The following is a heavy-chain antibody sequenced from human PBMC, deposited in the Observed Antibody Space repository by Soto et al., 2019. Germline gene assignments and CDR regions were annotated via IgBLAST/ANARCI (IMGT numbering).Heavy chain of an antibody. CDR3: AKDLGVVVVVAATNCMDV. Sequence: GGSLRLSCAASGFTFSSYAMSWVRQAPGKGLEWVSAISGSGGSTYYAYSGKGRFTISRDNSKNTLYLQMNSLRAEDTAVYYCAKDLGVVVVVAATNCMDVWGQGTTVTVSS. V-gene: IGHV3-23*01. J-gene: IGHJ6*02. CDR1: GFTFSSYA. D-gene: IGHD2-15*01. CDR2: ISGSGGST.